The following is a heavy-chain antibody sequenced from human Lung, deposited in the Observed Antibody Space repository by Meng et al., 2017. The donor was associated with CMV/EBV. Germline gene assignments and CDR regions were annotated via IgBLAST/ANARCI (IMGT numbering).Heavy chain of an antibody. CDR2: ISSSSSYI. Sequence: GGSXRLXXAASGFTFSSYSMNWVRQAPGKGLEWVSSISSSSSYIYYADSVKGRFTISRDNAKNSLYLQMNSLRAEDTAVYYCARDYLIVGILEWLPFQRPSSNYYYYYGMDVWGQGTXVTVSS. D-gene: IGHD3-3*01. V-gene: IGHV3-21*01. CDR3: ARDYLIVGILEWLPFQRPSSNYYYYYGMDV. J-gene: IGHJ6*02. CDR1: GFTFSSYS.